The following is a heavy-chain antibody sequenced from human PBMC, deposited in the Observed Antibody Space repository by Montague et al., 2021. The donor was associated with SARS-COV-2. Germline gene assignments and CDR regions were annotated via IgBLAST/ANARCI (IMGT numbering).Heavy chain of an antibody. V-gene: IGHV4-34*01. J-gene: IGHJ6*02. D-gene: IGHD2-2*01. CDR3: ARARAVPAAMRIFSLGRSYYGMDV. CDR1: GGSFSGYY. Sequence: SETLSLTCAVYGGSFSGYYWSWIRQPPGKGLEWIGEINHSGSTNYNPSLTSRVTISVDTSKNQFSLKLSSVTAADTAVYYCARARAVPAAMRIFSLGRSYYGMDVWGQGTTVTVSS. CDR2: INHSGST.